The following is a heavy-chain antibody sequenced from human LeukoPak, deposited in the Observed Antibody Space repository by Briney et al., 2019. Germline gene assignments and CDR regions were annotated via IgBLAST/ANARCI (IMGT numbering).Heavy chain of an antibody. J-gene: IGHJ6*02. D-gene: IGHD3-3*01. Sequence: PGGSLRLSCAASGFTFSSYSMNWVRQAPGKGLEWVSYISSSSSTIYYADSVKGRFTISRDNAKNSLYLQMNSLRDEDTAVYYCARDSESANYDFWSGYYGDYYYYGMDVWGQGTTVTVS. CDR1: GFTFSSYS. V-gene: IGHV3-48*02. CDR3: ARDSESANYDFWSGYYGDYYYYGMDV. CDR2: ISSSSSTI.